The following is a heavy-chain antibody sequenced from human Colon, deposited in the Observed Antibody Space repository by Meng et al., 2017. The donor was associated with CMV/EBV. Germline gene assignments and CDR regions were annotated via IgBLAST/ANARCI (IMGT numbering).Heavy chain of an antibody. J-gene: IGHJ4*02. CDR1: GFTFSSYS. V-gene: IGHV3-21*01. D-gene: IGHD3-10*01. CDR2: ISTTVSYV. CDR3: AREPGTYGYFDF. Sequence: QLVESGGGLVQPGGPLRLSCVASGFTFSSYSMNWVRQSPGKGLEWVSSISTTVSYVYYADSVKGRFTISRDNAKNSLYLQMDSLRAEDTAVYYCAREPGTYGYFDFWGQGTLVTVSS.